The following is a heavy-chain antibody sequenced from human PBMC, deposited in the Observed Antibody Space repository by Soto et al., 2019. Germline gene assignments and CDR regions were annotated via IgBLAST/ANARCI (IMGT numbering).Heavy chain of an antibody. CDR2: IYPGDSDT. J-gene: IGHJ5*02. Sequence: GESLKISCKGSGYSFTSYWIGWVRQMPGKGLEWMGIIYPGDSDTRYSPSFQGQVTISADKSISTAYLQWSSLKASDTAMYYCARTRTIFGVVPIWLDPWGQGTLVTVSS. CDR1: GYSFTSYW. D-gene: IGHD3-3*01. CDR3: ARTRTIFGVVPIWLDP. V-gene: IGHV5-51*01.